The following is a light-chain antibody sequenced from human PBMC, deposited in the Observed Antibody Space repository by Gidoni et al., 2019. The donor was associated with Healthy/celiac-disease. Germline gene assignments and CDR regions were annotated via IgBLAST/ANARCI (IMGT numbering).Light chain of an antibody. CDR1: QSISSY. CDR3: QQSYSTPRT. J-gene: IGKJ1*01. V-gene: IGKV1-39*01. CDR2: AAS. Sequence: DIQMPQSPSSLSASVRDRVNIPCRASQSISSYLNWDQQKPGKAPKLLIYAASSLQSGVQSSCSGSVSGTEFTLTISSLQPEDFATYYGQQSYSTPRTFGQXTKVEIK.